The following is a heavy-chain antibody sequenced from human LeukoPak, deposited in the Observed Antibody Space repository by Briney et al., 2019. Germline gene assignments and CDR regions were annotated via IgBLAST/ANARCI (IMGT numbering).Heavy chain of an antibody. CDR3: ARDLKRTVGATTTSDY. D-gene: IGHD1-26*01. V-gene: IGHV1-18*01. Sequence: ASVKVSCKASGYTFTSYGISWVRQAPGQGLEWMGWISAYNGNTNYAQKLQGRVTMTTDTSTSTAYMGLRSLTSDDTAVYYCARDLKRTVGATTTSDYWGQGTLVTVSS. CDR2: ISAYNGNT. J-gene: IGHJ4*02. CDR1: GYTFTSYG.